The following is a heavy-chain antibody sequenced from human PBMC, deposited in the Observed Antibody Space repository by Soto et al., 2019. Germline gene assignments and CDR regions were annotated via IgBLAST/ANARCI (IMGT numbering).Heavy chain of an antibody. CDR2: INHSGST. D-gene: IGHD5-18*01. Sequence: PSETLSLTCAVYGGSFSGYYWSWIRQPPGKGLEWIGEINHSGSTNYNPSLKSRVTISVDTSKNQFSLKLSSVTAADTAVYYCARVISVDTAMANDYWGQGTLVTVSS. CDR1: GGSFSGYY. J-gene: IGHJ4*02. V-gene: IGHV4-34*01. CDR3: ARVISVDTAMANDY.